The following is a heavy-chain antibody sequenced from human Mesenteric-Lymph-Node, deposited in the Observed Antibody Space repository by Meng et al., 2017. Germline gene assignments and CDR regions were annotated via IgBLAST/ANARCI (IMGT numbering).Heavy chain of an antibody. Sequence: GESLKISCATPGFTFNNYWMTWVRQAPGEGLEWVANIKQDGSEKYYVDSMKGRFTISRDNAKDSLYLQMSSLRAEDTAVYYCARGSKDGYNYWDFDIWGQGTMVTVSS. J-gene: IGHJ3*02. D-gene: IGHD5-24*01. CDR3: ARGSKDGYNYWDFDI. CDR2: IKQDGSEK. CDR1: GFTFNNYW. V-gene: IGHV3-7*01.